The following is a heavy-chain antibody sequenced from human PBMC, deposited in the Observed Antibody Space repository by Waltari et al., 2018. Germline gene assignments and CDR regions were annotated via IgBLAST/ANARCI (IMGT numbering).Heavy chain of an antibody. D-gene: IGHD3-10*01. J-gene: IGHJ2*01. CDR1: GLIVSSNF. CDR3: ARAPMPLWFGNWYFDL. CDR2: MDRGSST. Sequence: EVQLVESGGGLIQPGGSLRLSCAASGLIVSSNFMSWVRQAPGRGLGWVSVMDRGSSTYYADSVKGRFTISRDNSKNTLYLQMNSLRAEDTAVYYCARAPMPLWFGNWYFDLWGRGALVTVSS. V-gene: IGHV3-53*01.